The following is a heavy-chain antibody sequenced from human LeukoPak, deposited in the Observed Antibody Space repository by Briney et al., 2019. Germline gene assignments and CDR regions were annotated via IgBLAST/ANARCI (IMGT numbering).Heavy chain of an antibody. V-gene: IGHV3-43*01. CDR2: ISWDGGST. CDR1: GFTFSSCA. CDR3: AKDICSSTSCYTRVYYGMDV. J-gene: IGHJ6*02. Sequence: GGSLRLSCAASGFTFSSCAMSWVRQAPGKGLEWVSLISWDGGSTYYADSVKGRFTISRDNSKNSLYLQMNSLRTEDTALYYCAKDICSSTSCYTRVYYGMDVWGQGTTVTVSS. D-gene: IGHD2-2*02.